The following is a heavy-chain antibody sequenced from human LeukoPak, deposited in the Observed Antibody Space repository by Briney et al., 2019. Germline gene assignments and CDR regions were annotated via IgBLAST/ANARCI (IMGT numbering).Heavy chain of an antibody. CDR2: ISSSSTYI. Sequence: GGSLRLSCVASGFPFRSFSMNWVRQAPGKGLEWVSSISSSSTYIYYADSVKGRFTISRDNAKNSLYLQMNSLRVEDTAVYYCAKEVRGVIMVGYFDYWGQGTLVTVSS. CDR1: GFPFRSFS. D-gene: IGHD3-10*01. J-gene: IGHJ4*02. CDR3: AKEVRGVIMVGYFDY. V-gene: IGHV3-21*01.